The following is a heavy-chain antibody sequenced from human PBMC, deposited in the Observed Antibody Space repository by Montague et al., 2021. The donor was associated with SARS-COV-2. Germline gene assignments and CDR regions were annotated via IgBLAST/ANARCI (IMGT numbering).Heavy chain of an antibody. Sequence: SETLSLTCAVYGVSFSGYYWTWIRQPPGKGLEWVGEINDRGSTNYNPSFESRLTMSVDTSKNQFSLRLKSVSAADTAVYYCARGQVTIFGVLIMLPAAGAVDVWGQGTTVTVSS. D-gene: IGHD3-3*01. CDR3: ARGQVTIFGVLIMLPAAGAVDV. J-gene: IGHJ3*01. CDR2: INDRGST. CDR1: GVSFSGYY. V-gene: IGHV4-34*01.